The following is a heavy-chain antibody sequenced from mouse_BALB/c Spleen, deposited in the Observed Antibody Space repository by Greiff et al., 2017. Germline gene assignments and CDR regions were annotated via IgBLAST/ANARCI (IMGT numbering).Heavy chain of an antibody. CDR1: GYAFTNYL. Sequence: QVQLQQSGAELVRPGTSVKVSCKASGYAFTNYLIEWVKQRPGQGLEWIGVINPGSGGTNYNEKFKGKATLTADKSSSTAYMQLSSLTSDDSAVYFCAREEDGYWFAYWGQGTLVTVSA. J-gene: IGHJ3*01. V-gene: IGHV1-54*01. CDR2: INPGSGGT. D-gene: IGHD2-3*01. CDR3: AREEDGYWFAY.